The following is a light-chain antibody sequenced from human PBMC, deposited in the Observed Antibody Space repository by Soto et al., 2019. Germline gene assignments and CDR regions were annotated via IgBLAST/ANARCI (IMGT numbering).Light chain of an antibody. Sequence: DIQMTQSPSSPSASVGDRVTITFPASQGIRHYLAWYQQKPGKVPRLLIYEASNLQSGVPSRFRGGGSGTEFTLTISSLQPEDAATYYCQNFDSAPQTFGQGTKVDIK. CDR2: EAS. CDR1: QGIRHY. V-gene: IGKV1-27*01. J-gene: IGKJ1*01. CDR3: QNFDSAPQT.